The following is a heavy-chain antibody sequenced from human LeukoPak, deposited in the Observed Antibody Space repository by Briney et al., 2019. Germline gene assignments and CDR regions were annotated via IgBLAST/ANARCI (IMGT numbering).Heavy chain of an antibody. V-gene: IGHV1-18*01. CDR1: GYTFTSYG. CDR2: ISAYNGNT. J-gene: IGHJ4*02. Sequence: GASVKVSCKASGYTFTSYGISWVRQAPGQGLEWMGWISAYNGNTNYAQKLQGRVTMTTDTSTSTAYMELRSLRSDDTAVYYCARDPTTPYDYVWGPQVYFDYWGQGTLVTVSS. CDR3: ARDPTTPYDYVWGPQVYFDY. D-gene: IGHD3-16*01.